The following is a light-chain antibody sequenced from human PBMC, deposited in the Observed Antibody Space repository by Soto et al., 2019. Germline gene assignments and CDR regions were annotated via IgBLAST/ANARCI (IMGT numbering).Light chain of an antibody. Sequence: DIQMTQSPSSVSASVGARVTLSCRASQNINTYLNWYQQKPGKAPQLLIFAASTLQRGVPSRFSGSGSGTDFTLTISSLQPEDFATYYCQQLYSYPYTFGQGTKLEI. CDR1: QNINTY. CDR3: QQLYSYPYT. CDR2: AAS. V-gene: IGKV1-39*01. J-gene: IGKJ2*01.